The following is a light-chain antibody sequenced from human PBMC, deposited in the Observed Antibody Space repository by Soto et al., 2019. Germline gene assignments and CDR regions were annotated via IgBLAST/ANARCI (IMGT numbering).Light chain of an antibody. J-gene: IGKJ1*01. CDR3: QQYGSSSWT. V-gene: IGKV3-20*01. Sequence: EIVLTQSPGTPFLSPGKRATLSSRASQSISRSYLALYQQRPGQAPRLRIYGASSRATGIPDRFSGTGSGTEFTLTISRLEHEDVAVYDGQQYGSSSWTFCQGTKVDIK. CDR2: GAS. CDR1: QSISRSY.